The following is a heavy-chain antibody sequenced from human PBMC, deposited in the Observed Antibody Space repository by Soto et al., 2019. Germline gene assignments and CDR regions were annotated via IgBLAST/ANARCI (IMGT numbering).Heavy chain of an antibody. CDR3: AKQPDGFCYYYYYMGV. CDR2: ISGSGGST. CDR1: GFTFSSHA. D-gene: IGHD3-3*01. V-gene: IGHV3-23*01. J-gene: IGHJ6*03. Sequence: EVQLLESGGDLVQPGGSLRLSCAASGFTFSSHAMTWVRQAPGKGLEWVSAISGSGGSTYYADSVKGRFTISRDNSKNTLYLQRNSLRAEDTAVYYCAKQPDGFCYYYYYMGVWGKGNTVTVSS.